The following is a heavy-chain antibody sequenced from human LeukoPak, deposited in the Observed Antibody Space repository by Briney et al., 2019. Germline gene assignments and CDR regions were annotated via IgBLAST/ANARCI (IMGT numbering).Heavy chain of an antibody. J-gene: IGHJ6*02. D-gene: IGHD5-18*01. CDR2: MSGSGGST. CDR3: AKDGGPGYSYGYRYYYGMDV. V-gene: IGHV3-23*01. Sequence: GGALRLSGAASRFSFSSYAMSWVRQAPGKGLEWVSTMSGSGGSTYYADPVRGRFTISRDNSKNTLYLQMNSLRAEDTAVYYCAKDGGPGYSYGYRYYYGMDVWGQGTTVTVSS. CDR1: RFSFSSYA.